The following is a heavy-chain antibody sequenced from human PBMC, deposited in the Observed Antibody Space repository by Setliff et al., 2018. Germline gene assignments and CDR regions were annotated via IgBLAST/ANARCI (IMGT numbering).Heavy chain of an antibody. CDR1: GGSFSGYY. D-gene: IGHD3-3*01. J-gene: IGHJ4*02. CDR3: ARVPNFWSGYLDY. V-gene: IGHV4-34*01. Sequence: SETLSLTCAVYGGSFSGYYWSWIRQPPGKGLEWIGEINHSGSTNYNPSLKSRVTISVDTSKNQFSLKLSSVTAADTAVYYCARVPNFWSGYLDYWGQGALVTVSS. CDR2: INHSGST.